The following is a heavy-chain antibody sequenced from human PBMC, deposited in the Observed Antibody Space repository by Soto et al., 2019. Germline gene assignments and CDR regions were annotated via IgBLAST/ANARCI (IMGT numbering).Heavy chain of an antibody. J-gene: IGHJ6*02. CDR3: ARDHSDTGAYYYYYGMDV. V-gene: IGHV1-18*01. CDR1: GYTFTSYG. Sequence: QVQLVQSGAEVKKPGASVKVSCKASGYTFTSYGISWVRQAPGQGLEWMGWISAYNGNTNYAQKLQGRVTMTTDTSTSTAYMELRSMRTDDTAVYYCARDHSDTGAYYYYYGMDVWGQGTTVTVSS. D-gene: IGHD3-10*01. CDR2: ISAYNGNT.